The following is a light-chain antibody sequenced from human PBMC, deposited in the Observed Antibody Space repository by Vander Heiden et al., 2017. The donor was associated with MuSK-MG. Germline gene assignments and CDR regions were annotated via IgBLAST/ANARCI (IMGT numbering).Light chain of an antibody. CDR3: QQTDRTAHT. CDR1: QTLSSY. J-gene: IGKJ4*01. V-gene: IGKV1-39*01. CDR2: AAS. Sequence: DIQLTQSPSSLSASVGARVTITCRASQTLSSYLNWYQQKPGKAPKLLIYAASNLQSGVPSRFSGSGSGTDFTLTISRLQPEDFATYYCQQTDRTAHTFDAGTEVEIK.